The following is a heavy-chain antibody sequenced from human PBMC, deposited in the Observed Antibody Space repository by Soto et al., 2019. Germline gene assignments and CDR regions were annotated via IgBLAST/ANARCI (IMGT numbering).Heavy chain of an antibody. V-gene: IGHV4-34*01. CDR1: GGSFSGYY. CDR3: ASPPYYYGSGSLDY. D-gene: IGHD3-10*01. Sequence: SETLSLTCAVYGGSFSGYYWSWIRQPPGKGLEWIGEINHSGSTNYNPSLKSRVTISVDTSKNQFSLKLSSVTAADTAVYYCASPPYYYGSGSLDYWGQGTLVTVSS. CDR2: INHSGST. J-gene: IGHJ4*02.